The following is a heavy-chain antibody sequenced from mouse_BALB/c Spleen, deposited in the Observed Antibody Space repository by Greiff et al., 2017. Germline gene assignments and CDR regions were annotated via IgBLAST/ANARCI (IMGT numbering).Heavy chain of an antibody. Sequence: EVKLMESGGGLVQPGGSRKLSCAASGFTFSSFGMHWVRQAPEKGLEWVAYISSGSSTIYYADTVKGRFTISRDNPKNTLFLQMTSLRSEDTAMYYCARWDYFYAMDYWGQGTSVTVSS. CDR1: GFTFSSFG. J-gene: IGHJ4*01. CDR2: ISSGSSTI. D-gene: IGHD1-1*01. V-gene: IGHV5-17*02. CDR3: ARWDYFYAMDY.